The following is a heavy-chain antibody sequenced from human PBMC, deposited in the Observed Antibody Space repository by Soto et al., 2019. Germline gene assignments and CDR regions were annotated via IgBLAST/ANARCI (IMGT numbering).Heavy chain of an antibody. CDR2: ISGSGGST. CDR3: AKETGYSSSWEKIDY. V-gene: IGHV3-23*01. J-gene: IGHJ4*02. D-gene: IGHD6-13*01. CDR1: GFTFGDYA. Sequence: PGGSLRLSCTASGFTFGDYAMSWFRQAPGKGLEWVSAISGSGGSTYYADSVKGRFTISRDNSKNTLYLQMNSLRAEDTAVYYCAKETGYSSSWEKIDYWGQGTLVTVSS.